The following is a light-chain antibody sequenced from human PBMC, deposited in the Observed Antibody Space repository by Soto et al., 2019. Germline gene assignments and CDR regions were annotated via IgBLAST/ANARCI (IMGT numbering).Light chain of an antibody. J-gene: IGLJ1*01. CDR1: SSNIGSNT. CDR3: AAWDDSLNGYV. CDR2: SNN. Sequence: QSALTQPPSASGTPGQRVTISCSGSSSNIGSNTVNWYQQLPGTAPKLLIYSNNQRPSGVPDRFSVSKSGTSASLAISGLQSEDEADYYCAAWDDSLNGYVFGTGTKLTVL. V-gene: IGLV1-44*01.